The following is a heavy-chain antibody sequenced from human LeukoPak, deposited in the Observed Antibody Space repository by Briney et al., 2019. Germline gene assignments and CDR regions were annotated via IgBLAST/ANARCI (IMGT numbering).Heavy chain of an antibody. CDR1: GFTFSSYS. D-gene: IGHD6-6*01. CDR2: ISSSSSYI. V-gene: IGHV3-21*01. J-gene: IGHJ6*03. Sequence: GGSLRLSCAASGFTFSSYSMNWVRQAPGKGLEWVSSISSSSSYIYYADSVKGRFTISRDNAKNSLYLQMNSLRAEDTAVYYCARDFEYSSSQYYYYYMDVWGKGTTVTVSS. CDR3: ARDFEYSSSQYYYYYMDV.